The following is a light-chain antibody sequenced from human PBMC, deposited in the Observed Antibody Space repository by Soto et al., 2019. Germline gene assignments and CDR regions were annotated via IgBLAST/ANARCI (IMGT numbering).Light chain of an antibody. CDR1: QSVSSSY. CDR2: GES. V-gene: IGKV3-20*01. CDR3: QQYGSSTWT. J-gene: IGKJ1*01. Sequence: DIVLTQSPGTLSVSPGESATLSCRASQSVSSSYVAWYQQKTGQAPRILIYGESSRATGIPDRFSGSGSGTDFNLTISRLEPEDFAVYYCQQYGSSTWTFGQGTKVDIK.